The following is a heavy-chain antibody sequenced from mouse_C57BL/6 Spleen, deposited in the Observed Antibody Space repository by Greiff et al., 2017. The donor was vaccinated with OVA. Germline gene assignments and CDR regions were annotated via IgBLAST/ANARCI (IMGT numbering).Heavy chain of an antibody. CDR1: GYAFSSSW. CDR3: AREPYGSSYWYFDV. D-gene: IGHD1-1*01. J-gene: IGHJ1*03. Sequence: VQVVESGPELVKPGASVKISCKASGYAFSSSWMNWVKQRPGKGLEWIGRIYPGDGDTNYNGKFKGKATLTADKSSSTAYMQLSSLTSEDSAVYFCAREPYGSSYWYFDVWGTGTTVTVSS. V-gene: IGHV1-82*01. CDR2: IYPGDGDT.